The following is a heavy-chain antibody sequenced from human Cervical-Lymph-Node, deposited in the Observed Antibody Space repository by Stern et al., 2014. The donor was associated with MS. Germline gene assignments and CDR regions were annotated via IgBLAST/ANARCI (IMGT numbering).Heavy chain of an antibody. CDR1: GYTFSDYS. CDR2: VSSDSAFI. J-gene: IGHJ4*02. CDR3: ARGAGASLTVPPWDN. V-gene: IGHV3-21*01. Sequence: VQLVESGGGLVKPGGSLRLSCAASGYTFSDYSMHGVRQAPGKGLEWVSSVSSDSAFIIYAESMKGRITISRDNAGDSLYLHMNNLRGEDTAVYYCARGAGASLTVPPWDNGGQGTLVTVSS. D-gene: IGHD4-17*01.